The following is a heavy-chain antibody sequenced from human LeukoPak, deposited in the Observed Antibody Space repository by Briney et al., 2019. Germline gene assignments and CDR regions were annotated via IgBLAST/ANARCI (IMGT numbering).Heavy chain of an antibody. CDR2: ISSSGSTI. D-gene: IGHD3-22*01. J-gene: IGHJ6*03. Sequence: GGSLRLSCAASGFTFSDYYMSWIRQAPGKGLEWVSYISSSGSTIYYADSVKGRFTISRDNAKNSLYLQMNSLRAEDTAVYYCARDRYYYDSSGYYDYMDVWGKGTTVTVSS. V-gene: IGHV3-11*01. CDR3: ARDRYYYDSSGYYDYMDV. CDR1: GFTFSDYY.